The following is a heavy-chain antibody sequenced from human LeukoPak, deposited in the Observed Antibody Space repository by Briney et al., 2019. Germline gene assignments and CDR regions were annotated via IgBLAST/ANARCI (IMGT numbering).Heavy chain of an antibody. V-gene: IGHV3-7*01. CDR3: ARGRSSSGYYESNWFDP. CDR2: IKQDGSEK. CDR1: GFTFSSYW. Sequence: GGSLRLSCAASGFTFSSYWMSWVRQAPGKGLEWVANIKQDGSEKYYVDSVRGRFTISRDNAKNSLYLQMNSLRAEDTAVYYCARGRSSSGYYESNWFDPWGQGTLVTVSS. D-gene: IGHD3-22*01. J-gene: IGHJ5*02.